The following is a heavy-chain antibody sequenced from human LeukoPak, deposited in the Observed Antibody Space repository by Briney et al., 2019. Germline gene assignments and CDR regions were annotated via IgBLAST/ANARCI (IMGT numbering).Heavy chain of an antibody. CDR2: ISASGGTT. V-gene: IGHV3-23*01. CDR3: ARLSLESSTSN. J-gene: IGHJ4*02. CDR1: GFTFNTYA. Sequence: GGSLRLSCAPSGFTFNTYAMTWVRQTPGKGLEGVSAISASGGTTFYGDPVRGRFTVSRDNSKNTLYLQMNSLRAEDTAVYYCARLSLESSTSNWGQGTLVTVSS. D-gene: IGHD6-6*01.